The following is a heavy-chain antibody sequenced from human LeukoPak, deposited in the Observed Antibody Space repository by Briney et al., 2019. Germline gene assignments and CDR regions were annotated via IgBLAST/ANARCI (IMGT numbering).Heavy chain of an antibody. V-gene: IGHV3-23*01. D-gene: IGHD3-22*01. J-gene: IGHJ4*02. CDR2: ISGGGGST. CDR3: AKVPIKHRYYYDSSGYYFDY. Sequence: GGSLRLSCAASGFTFSSYAMSWVRQAPGKGLEWVSAISGGGGSTYYADSVKGRFTISRDNPKNTLYLQMNSLRAEDTAVYYCAKVPIKHRYYYDSSGYYFDYWGQGTLVTVSS. CDR1: GFTFSSYA.